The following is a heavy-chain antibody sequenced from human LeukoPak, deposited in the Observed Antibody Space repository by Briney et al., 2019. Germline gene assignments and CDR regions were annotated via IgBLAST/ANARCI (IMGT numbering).Heavy chain of an antibody. V-gene: IGHV3-23*01. D-gene: IGHD2-15*01. Sequence: GGSLRLSCAASGFTFSIYAMSWVRHAPGKGLDWVSTIIRIGGNTYYAGSLKGRFTISRENSKNTLYLQINSLRVEDTAIYYCARVAAFADIWGRGTLVTVSS. J-gene: IGHJ4*02. CDR2: IIRIGGNT. CDR3: ARVAAFADI. CDR1: GFTFSIYA.